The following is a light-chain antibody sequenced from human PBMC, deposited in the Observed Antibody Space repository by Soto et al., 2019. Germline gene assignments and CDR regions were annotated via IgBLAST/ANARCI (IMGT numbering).Light chain of an antibody. CDR1: QGVSRSY. J-gene: IGKJ1*01. Sequence: EIVLTQSPGTLSLSPGERATLFCRASQGVSRSYFAWYQQKPGQAPRLLIYAASSRATGVPDRFSGSGSGTDFTLTISRLEPEDFAVYYCQHYNYWPPKTFGQGTKVEMK. V-gene: IGKV3-20*01. CDR3: QHYNYWPPKT. CDR2: AAS.